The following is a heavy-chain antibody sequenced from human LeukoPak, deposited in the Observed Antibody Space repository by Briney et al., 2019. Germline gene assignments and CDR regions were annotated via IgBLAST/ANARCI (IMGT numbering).Heavy chain of an antibody. CDR2: INSNGGST. CDR3: ARDNPMVYATYDH. D-gene: IGHD2-8*01. CDR1: GFTFSSYA. J-gene: IGHJ4*02. Sequence: PGGSLRLSCVASGFTFSSYAMHWVRQTPGKGLEYVSGINSNGGSTHYANSVKGRFTISRDNSKHTLYLQMGSLRADDTAVYYCARDNPMVYATYDHWGQGTLVTVSS. V-gene: IGHV3-64*01.